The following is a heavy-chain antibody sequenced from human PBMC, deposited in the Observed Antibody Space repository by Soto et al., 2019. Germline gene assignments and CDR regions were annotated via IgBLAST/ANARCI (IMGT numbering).Heavy chain of an antibody. J-gene: IGHJ6*02. CDR3: ARESSGINLYGMDV. V-gene: IGHV1-2*02. CDR2: INPNSGDT. CDR1: GYAFTCQY. D-gene: IGHD1-1*01. Sequence: GASVQVSCKASGYAFTCQYMHWVRQAPGQGLEWMGWINPNSGDTNYAQKLQGRVTMTRDTSIGTAYMELSSLRANDTAIYYCARESSGINLYGMDVWDQGTTVTVSS.